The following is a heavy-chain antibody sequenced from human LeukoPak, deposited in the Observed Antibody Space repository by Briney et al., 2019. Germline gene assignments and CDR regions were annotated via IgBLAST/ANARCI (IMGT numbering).Heavy chain of an antibody. Sequence: PGGTLRLSCAASGFTFSSRGMNWVRQAPGKGLEWVSGIIPSGHTTYYADSVRGRFTISRDNSKNTLYLQMNSLRAEDTAVYYCVEGGAAGFDYWGQGTLVAVSS. CDR2: IIPSGHTT. CDR3: VEGGAAGFDY. V-gene: IGHV3-23*01. D-gene: IGHD6-13*01. CDR1: GFTFSSRG. J-gene: IGHJ4*02.